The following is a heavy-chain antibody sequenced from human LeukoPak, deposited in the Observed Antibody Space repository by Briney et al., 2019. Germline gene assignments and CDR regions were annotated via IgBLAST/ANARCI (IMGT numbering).Heavy chain of an antibody. D-gene: IGHD3-22*01. V-gene: IGHV3-23*01. CDR1: GFTFSSYA. CDR2: ISTSGGSS. Sequence: GGSLRLSCAASGFTFSSYAMSWVRQAPGKGLEWVSGISTSGGSSSYADSVKGRLTISRDNPRNTLSMQMNSLRAEDTARYYCAIMHPYYDGSGYWVQWGQGTLVTVSS. CDR3: AIMHPYYDGSGYWVQ. J-gene: IGHJ4*02.